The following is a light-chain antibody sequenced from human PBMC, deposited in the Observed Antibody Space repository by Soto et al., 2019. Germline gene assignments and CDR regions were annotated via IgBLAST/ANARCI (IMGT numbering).Light chain of an antibody. Sequence: QSVLAQPASVSGSPGQSITISCSGTSSDIGSYNHVAWYQQFPGKSPKLMIYAVSDRPPGVSDRFSGSKSGITASLTISGLQHEEEADSSCISYNGRQTYLFGTGTKVTV. CDR2: AVS. CDR3: ISYNGRQTYL. V-gene: IGLV2-14*03. J-gene: IGLJ1*01. CDR1: SSDIGSYNH.